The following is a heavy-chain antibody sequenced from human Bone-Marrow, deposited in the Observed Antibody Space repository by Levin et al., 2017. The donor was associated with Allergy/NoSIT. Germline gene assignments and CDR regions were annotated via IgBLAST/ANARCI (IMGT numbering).Heavy chain of an antibody. CDR2: IYWDDDK. D-gene: IGHD3-10*01. V-gene: IGHV2-5*02. CDR3: AHRILRSGVNYNHGQFDY. J-gene: IGHJ4*02. CDR1: GFSLSTSGVG. Sequence: QTLSLTCAFSGFSLSTSGVGVGWVRQPPGKALEWLALIYWDDDKRYNPSLKSRLTITKDTSRSQVVLTMTNMDPVDTATYYCAHRILRSGVNYNHGQFDYWGQGTLVTVSS.